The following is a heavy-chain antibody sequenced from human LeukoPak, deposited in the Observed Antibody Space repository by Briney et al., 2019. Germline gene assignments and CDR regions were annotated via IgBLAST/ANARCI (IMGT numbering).Heavy chain of an antibody. CDR1: GFYFANYA. CDR3: TKAPIVSCSGAFCYPFDS. J-gene: IGHJ4*02. V-gene: IGHV3-23*01. D-gene: IGHD2-15*01. Sequence: GSLILSCAASGFYFANYAMSWVRQAPGKGLEWVSATVGGGSPNTYHADSVKGRFTISRDNSKNTLFLQMDSLRAEDTAIYYCTKAPIVSCSGAFCYPFDSWGQGTLVTVSS. CDR2: TVGGGSPNT.